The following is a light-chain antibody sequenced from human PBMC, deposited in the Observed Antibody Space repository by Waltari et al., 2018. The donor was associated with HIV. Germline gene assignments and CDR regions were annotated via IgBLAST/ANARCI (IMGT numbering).Light chain of an antibody. Sequence: QSALTQPRAVSGSPGQSVTISCTGTSSNVGGYTYVSWYQQHPGKAPKFIMYDVSKRPSGVPDRFSGSKSGNTASLTISGLQAEDEADYYCCSYAGSYPVVFGGGTKLTVL. CDR2: DVS. CDR3: CSYAGSYPVV. J-gene: IGLJ3*02. V-gene: IGLV2-11*01. CDR1: SSNVGGYTY.